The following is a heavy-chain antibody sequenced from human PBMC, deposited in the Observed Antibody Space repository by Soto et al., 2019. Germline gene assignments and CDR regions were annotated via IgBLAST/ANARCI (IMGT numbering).Heavy chain of an antibody. CDR3: TTDNSSPFYYYYMDV. V-gene: IGHV3-15*01. D-gene: IGHD1-1*01. Sequence: GGSLRLSCAASGFTFSNAWMSWVRQAPGKGLEWVGRIKSKTDGGTTDYAAPVKGRFTISRDDSKNTLYLQMNSLKTEDTAVYYCTTDNSSPFYYYYMDVWGKGTTVTVSS. CDR2: IKSKTDGGTT. CDR1: GFTFSNAW. J-gene: IGHJ6*03.